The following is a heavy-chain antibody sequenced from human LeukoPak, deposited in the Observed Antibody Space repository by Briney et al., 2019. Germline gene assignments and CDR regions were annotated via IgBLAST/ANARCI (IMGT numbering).Heavy chain of an antibody. Sequence: SDTLSLTCGVSGYSISRGYFWGWIRQPPRKGLEWIGSIHHGWSNYYNPSLKSRVIISVDTPKSHVSLKLSSVTAADTAVYYCASDRRGNDHDHDNWGQGTRVSVAS. J-gene: IGHJ4*02. CDR2: IHHGWSN. CDR3: ASDRRGNDHDHDN. V-gene: IGHV4-38-2*01. D-gene: IGHD1-1*01. CDR1: GYSISRGYF.